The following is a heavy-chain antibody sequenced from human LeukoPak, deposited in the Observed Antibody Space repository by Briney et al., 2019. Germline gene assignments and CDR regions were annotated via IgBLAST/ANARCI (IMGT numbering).Heavy chain of an antibody. CDR1: GYTFTSHG. CDR2: ISAYNGNT. V-gene: IGHV1-18*01. J-gene: IGHJ4*02. D-gene: IGHD1-26*01. CDR3: ARGRGSYVGDYDY. Sequence: ASVKVSCKASGYTFTSHGISWVRQAPGQGLEGMGWISAYNGNTNYAQNLQGRVKMTTATSKSTAYMELRSLRSDDTAVYYCARGRGSYVGDYDYWGQGTLVTASS.